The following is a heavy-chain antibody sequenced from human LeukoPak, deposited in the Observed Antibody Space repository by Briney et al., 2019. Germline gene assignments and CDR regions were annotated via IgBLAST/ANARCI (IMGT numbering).Heavy chain of an antibody. J-gene: IGHJ4*02. V-gene: IGHV1-2*02. CDR2: INPNSGGT. CDR1: GYTFTGYY. Sequence: ASVKVSCKASGYTFTGYYMHWVRQAPGQGLEWMGWINPNSGGTNYAQKFQGRVTMTRDTSISTAYMELSRLRSDDTAVYYCARDKYGSDLHYFDYWGPGTLVTASS. CDR3: ARDKYGSDLHYFDY. D-gene: IGHD3-10*01.